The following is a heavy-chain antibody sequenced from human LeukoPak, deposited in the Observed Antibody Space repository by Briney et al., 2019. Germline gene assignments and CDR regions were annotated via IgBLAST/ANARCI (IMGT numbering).Heavy chain of an antibody. Sequence: GGSLRLSCAASGFTFSNYWMNWVRQAPGKGLEWVANIKQDGSEKYYVDSVKGRFTISRDNAKNSLYLQMNSLRAEDTAVYYCARGPYYDSSGYYYVPLYFDYWGQGTLVTVSS. CDR1: GFTFSNYW. D-gene: IGHD3-22*01. CDR2: IKQDGSEK. CDR3: ARGPYYDSSGYYYVPLYFDY. J-gene: IGHJ4*02. V-gene: IGHV3-7*01.